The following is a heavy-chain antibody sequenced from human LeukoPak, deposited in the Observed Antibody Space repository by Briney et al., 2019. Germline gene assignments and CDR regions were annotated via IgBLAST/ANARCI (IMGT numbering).Heavy chain of an antibody. J-gene: IGHJ1*01. CDR2: ISYDGSNK. V-gene: IGHV3-30*04. CDR1: GFTFSSYA. Sequence: GRSLRLSCAASGFTFSSYAMHWVRQAPGKGLEWVAVISYDGSNKYYADSVEGRFTISRDNSKNTLYLQMNSLRAEDTAVYYCARVGIAAAGTRVYFQHWGQGTLVTVSS. CDR3: ARVGIAAAGTRVYFQH. D-gene: IGHD6-13*01.